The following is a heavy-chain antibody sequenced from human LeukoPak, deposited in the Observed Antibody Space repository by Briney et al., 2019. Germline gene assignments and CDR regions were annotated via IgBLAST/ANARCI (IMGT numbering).Heavy chain of an antibody. Sequence: GGSLRLSCAASGFTFSSYEMSWVRQAPGKGLEWVSYISSSGSTIYYADSVKGRFTISRDNAKNSLHLQMNSLRAEDTAVYYCARYTYGANAFDIWGQGTMVTVSS. CDR3: ARYTYGANAFDI. CDR2: ISSSGSTI. J-gene: IGHJ3*02. D-gene: IGHD5-18*01. V-gene: IGHV3-48*03. CDR1: GFTFSSYE.